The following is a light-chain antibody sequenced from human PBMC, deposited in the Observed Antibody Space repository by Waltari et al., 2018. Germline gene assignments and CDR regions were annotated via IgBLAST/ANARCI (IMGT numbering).Light chain of an antibody. J-gene: IGKJ4*01. CDR1: QSVYTF. CDR3: QQRANWPPLT. Sequence: VVLTQSPATLSLSPGETATLSGRASQSVYTFLAWYQQKPGQAPRLLIYHASKRATGTPARFSGSGSGTDFHLTISSLEPEDSAVYFCQQRANWPPLTFGGGTKVEIK. CDR2: HAS. V-gene: IGKV3-11*01.